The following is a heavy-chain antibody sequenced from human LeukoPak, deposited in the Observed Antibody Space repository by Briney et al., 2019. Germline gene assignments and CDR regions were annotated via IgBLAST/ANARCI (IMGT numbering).Heavy chain of an antibody. D-gene: IGHD6-13*01. J-gene: IGHJ6*03. V-gene: IGHV1-18*01. Sequence: ASVKVPCKASGYTFTSYGISWVRQAPGQGLEWMGWISAYNGNTNYAQKFQGRVTMTTDTSTSTAYMELRSLRSDDTAVYYCARWGPDYEYSSRYYYYMDVWGKGTTVTVS. CDR3: ARWGPDYEYSSRYYYYMDV. CDR2: ISAYNGNT. CDR1: GYTFTSYG.